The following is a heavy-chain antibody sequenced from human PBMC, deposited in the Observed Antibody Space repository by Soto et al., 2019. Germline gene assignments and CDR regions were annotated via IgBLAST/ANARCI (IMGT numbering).Heavy chain of an antibody. V-gene: IGHV4-59*01. CDR3: ARDQEAGRFDY. Sequence: PSETLSLTCTVSGGSISSYYWSWIRQPPGKGLEWIGYIYYRGSTNYNPSLKSRVTISVDTSKNQFSLKLSSVTAADTAVYYCARDQEAGRFDYWGQGTLVTVSS. CDR2: IYYRGST. CDR1: GGSISSYY. J-gene: IGHJ4*02. D-gene: IGHD6-19*01.